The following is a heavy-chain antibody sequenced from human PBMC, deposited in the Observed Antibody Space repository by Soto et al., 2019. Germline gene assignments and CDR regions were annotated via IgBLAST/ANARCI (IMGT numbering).Heavy chain of an antibody. V-gene: IGHV1-69*02. Sequence: QVQLVQSGAEVKKPGSSVKVSCKASGGTFSSYTISWVRQAPGQGLEWMGRIIPILGIANYAQKFQGRVTITADKSTSTAYVGPSSLRSEDTAGYYWASPLGDSGGFCYRGQGTLVTVSS. D-gene: IGHD3-10*01. CDR3: ASPLGDSGGFCY. CDR2: IIPILGIA. CDR1: GGTFSSYT. J-gene: IGHJ4*02.